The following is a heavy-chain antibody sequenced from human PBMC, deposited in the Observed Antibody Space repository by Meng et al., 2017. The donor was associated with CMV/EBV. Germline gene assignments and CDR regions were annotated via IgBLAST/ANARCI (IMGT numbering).Heavy chain of an antibody. Sequence: ASVKVSCKASGYTFTSYYMHWVRQAPGQGLEWMGIINPSGGSTSYAQKFQGRVTMTRDTSTSTVYMELSSLRSEDTAVYYCARGGYYDSSGYYSGMDVRGQGTTVTVSS. CDR3: ARGGYYDSSGYYSGMDV. CDR1: GYTFTSYY. CDR2: INPSGGST. V-gene: IGHV1-46*01. J-gene: IGHJ6*02. D-gene: IGHD3-22*01.